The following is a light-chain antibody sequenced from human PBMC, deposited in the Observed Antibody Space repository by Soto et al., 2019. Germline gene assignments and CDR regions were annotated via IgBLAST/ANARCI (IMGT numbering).Light chain of an antibody. J-gene: IGKJ1*01. CDR3: QQLDAYPRT. CDR1: QGISSY. CDR2: AAS. V-gene: IGKV1-9*01. Sequence: IPLTQSPSSLSASVGDRVTITCRASQGISSYLAWYQQKPGQAPKLLIYAASTLQSGVPSRFSGSGFGTDFTLTISSLQPEDFATYYFQQLDAYPRTFGQGTKVEIK.